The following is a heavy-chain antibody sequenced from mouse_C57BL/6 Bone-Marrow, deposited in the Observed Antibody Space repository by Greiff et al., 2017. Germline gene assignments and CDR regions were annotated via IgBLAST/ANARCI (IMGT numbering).Heavy chain of an antibody. J-gene: IGHJ2*01. CDR1: GYTFTSYW. CDR3: ARSLYYGSSYNY. CDR2: IDPSDSYT. Sequence: QVQLQQPGAELVMPGASVKLSCKASGYTFTSYWMHWVKQRPGQGLEWIGEIDPSDSYTNYNQKFKGKSTLTVDKSSSTAYMQLSSLTSEDSAVYYCARSLYYGSSYNYGGQGTTLTVSS. V-gene: IGHV1-69*01. D-gene: IGHD1-1*01.